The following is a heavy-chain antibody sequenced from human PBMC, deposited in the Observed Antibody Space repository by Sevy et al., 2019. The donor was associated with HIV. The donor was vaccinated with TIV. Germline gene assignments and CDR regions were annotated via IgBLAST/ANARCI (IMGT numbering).Heavy chain of an antibody. J-gene: IGHJ4*02. CDR2: IFYSGSA. CDR1: GGSISNYY. Sequence: SETLSLTCTVSGGSISNYYWSRIRQPPGKGLEWIGNIFYSGSANYKSSLESRVTISVDTSKNQFSLELTSVTAADTAIYYCAGDAKRSGYHNYFDYWGQGTLVTVSS. V-gene: IGHV4-59*01. D-gene: IGHD3-3*01. CDR3: AGDAKRSGYHNYFDY.